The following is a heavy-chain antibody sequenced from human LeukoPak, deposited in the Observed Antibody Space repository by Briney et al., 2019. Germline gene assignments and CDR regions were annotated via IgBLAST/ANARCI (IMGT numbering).Heavy chain of an antibody. V-gene: IGHV3-33*08. J-gene: IGHJ5*02. Sequence: GGSLRLSCTASGFPFSNFAMGWVRQAPGQGLEWVAVIWYDGSNKYHADSVKGRFTISRDNSKNTLYLEMNSLKVEDTAVYYCAREGKAAGTSGWIDPWGQGTLVTVSS. D-gene: IGHD6-13*01. CDR2: IWYDGSNK. CDR1: GFPFSNFA. CDR3: AREGKAAGTSGWIDP.